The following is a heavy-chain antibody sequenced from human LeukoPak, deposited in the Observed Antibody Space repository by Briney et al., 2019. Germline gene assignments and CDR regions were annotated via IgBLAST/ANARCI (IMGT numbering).Heavy chain of an antibody. CDR2: INWNGGST. J-gene: IGHJ4*02. D-gene: IGHD4-17*01. CDR3: ARFDYEEHAFDY. Sequence: GGSLRLSCAASGFTFDDYGMSWVRQAPGKWLEWVSGINWNGGSTGYADSVKGRFTISRDNAKNSLYLQMNSLRAEDTALYYCARFDYEEHAFDYWGQGTLVTVSS. CDR1: GFTFDDYG. V-gene: IGHV3-20*04.